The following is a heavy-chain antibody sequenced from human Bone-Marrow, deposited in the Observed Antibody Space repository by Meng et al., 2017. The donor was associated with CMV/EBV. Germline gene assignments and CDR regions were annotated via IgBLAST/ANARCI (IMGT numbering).Heavy chain of an antibody. J-gene: IGHJ4*02. CDR3: TRSGAGSSSSAGGY. CDR1: GFTFSGSA. V-gene: IGHV3-73*01. Sequence: GESLKISCVASGFTFSGSALHWVRQASGKGLEWVGRIRTKADNYATAYGASVKGRFTISRDDSKNMAYLQMNSLRTEDTAMYYCTRSGAGSSSSAGGYWGQGTRVTVSS. D-gene: IGHD6-6*01. CDR2: IRTKADNYAT.